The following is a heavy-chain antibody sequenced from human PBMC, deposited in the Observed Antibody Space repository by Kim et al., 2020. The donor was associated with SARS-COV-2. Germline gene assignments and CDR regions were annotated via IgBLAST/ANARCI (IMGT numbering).Heavy chain of an antibody. CDR3: ARTREAVTTWFDS. CDR1: GGSISGTTDY. V-gene: IGHV4-39*01. J-gene: IGHJ5*02. D-gene: IGHD4-17*01. CDR2: IFNSGSA. Sequence: SETLSLTCTVSGGSISGTTDYWGWIRQPPGKGLEWIGSIFNSGSAYYNPSLKSRVTISVDTSKNQFSLKLTSVTAADTAVFYCARTREAVTTWFDSWGQG.